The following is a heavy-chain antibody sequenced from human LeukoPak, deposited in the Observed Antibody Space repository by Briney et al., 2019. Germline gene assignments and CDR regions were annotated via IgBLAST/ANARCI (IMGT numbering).Heavy chain of an antibody. D-gene: IGHD5-24*01. CDR1: GFIFSDYY. CDR3: VRARLQLRPVYYYYVMDV. V-gene: IGHV3-11*01. CDR2: INSSGSNI. J-gene: IGHJ6*03. Sequence: GGSLRLSCAASGFIFSDYYMSWIRQAPGKGLEWVSYINSSGSNIYYADSVKGRFTISRDNAKSSVYLQMNSLRAEDTAVYYCVRARLQLRPVYYYYVMDVGPKGPTVSVSS.